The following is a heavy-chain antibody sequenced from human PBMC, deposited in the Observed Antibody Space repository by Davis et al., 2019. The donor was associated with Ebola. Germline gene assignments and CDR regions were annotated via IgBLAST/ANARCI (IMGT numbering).Heavy chain of an antibody. CDR2: ISHSSRER. CDR3: ARAGFDEVLDY. Sequence: GESLKISCAASGFIFSDYAMHWVRQAPGKGLEWVAVISHSSRERFYADSVKGRFTISRDNSENTLYLQMNSLTADETSVYYCARAGFDEVLDYWGQGTPVTVSS. J-gene: IGHJ4*02. V-gene: IGHV3-30*04. D-gene: IGHD3-3*01. CDR1: GFIFSDYA.